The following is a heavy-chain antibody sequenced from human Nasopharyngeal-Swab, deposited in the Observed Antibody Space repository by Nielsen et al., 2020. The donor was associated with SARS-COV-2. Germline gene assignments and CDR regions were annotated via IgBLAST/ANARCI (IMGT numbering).Heavy chain of an antibody. CDR2: INDHGDRI. Sequence: GGSLRLSCSASGFFFSSNAMHWVRQAPGKGLEYVSSINDHGDRIHYADSVRGRFTVSRDNSKNTLYLQMSSLRAEDTAVYYCAKGTGMTYRAIDYWGQGTLVTASS. D-gene: IGHD1-14*01. CDR1: GFFFSSNA. V-gene: IGHV3-64*04. CDR3: AKGTGMTYRAIDY. J-gene: IGHJ4*02.